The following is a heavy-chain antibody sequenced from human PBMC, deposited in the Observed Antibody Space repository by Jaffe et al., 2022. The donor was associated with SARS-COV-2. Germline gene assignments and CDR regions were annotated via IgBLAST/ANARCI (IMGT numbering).Heavy chain of an antibody. CDR2: ISSSGSTI. CDR1: GFTFSSYE. J-gene: IGHJ5*02. D-gene: IGHD2-15*01. Sequence: EVQLVESGGGLVQPGGSLRLSCAASGFTFSSYEMNWVRQAPGKGLEWVSYISSSGSTIYYADSVKGRFTISRDNAKNSLYLQMNSLRAEDTAVYYCARTAPARYCSGGSCFTGDVPWFDPWGQGTLVTVSS. V-gene: IGHV3-48*03. CDR3: ARTAPARYCSGGSCFTGDVPWFDP.